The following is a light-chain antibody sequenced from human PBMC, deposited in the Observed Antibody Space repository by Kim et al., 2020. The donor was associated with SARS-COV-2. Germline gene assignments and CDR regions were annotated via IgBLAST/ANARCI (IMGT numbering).Light chain of an antibody. CDR3: QQYGRT. V-gene: IGKV3-20*01. CDR1: QSVGSSY. Sequence: LSLSPGERATLSCRASQSVGSSYLDWYQQKPGQAPRLLIYGASSRATGIPDRFSGSGSGTDFTLTISRLEPEDFAVYYCQQYGRTFGQGTKVDIK. CDR2: GAS. J-gene: IGKJ1*01.